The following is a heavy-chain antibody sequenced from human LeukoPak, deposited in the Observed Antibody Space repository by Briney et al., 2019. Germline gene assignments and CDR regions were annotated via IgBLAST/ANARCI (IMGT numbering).Heavy chain of an antibody. CDR2: INSGGGDT. V-gene: IGHV3-23*03. D-gene: IGHD3-10*01. Sequence: GGSLRLSCAASGFTFSSHAMSWVRQAPGKGLEWVSVINSGGGDTYYAGSVKGRFTISRDNSKSTLYLQMNSLRADDTAVYYCAKEPPGSGSYYGDWGQGTLVTVSS. CDR1: GFTFSSHA. J-gene: IGHJ4*02. CDR3: AKEPPGSGSYYGD.